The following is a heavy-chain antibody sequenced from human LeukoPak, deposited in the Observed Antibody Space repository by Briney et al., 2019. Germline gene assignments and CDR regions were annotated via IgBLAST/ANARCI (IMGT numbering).Heavy chain of an antibody. CDR3: ARHGDQYYYDSSGYYGYWFDP. Sequence: PSETLSLXCAVSGYSISSGYYWGWIRQPPGKGLEWIGSIYHSGSTYYNPSLKSRVTISVDTSKNQFSLKLSSVTAADTAVYYCARHGDQYYYDSSGYYGYWFDPWGQGTLVTVSS. D-gene: IGHD3-22*01. CDR2: IYHSGST. J-gene: IGHJ5*02. V-gene: IGHV4-38-2*01. CDR1: GYSISSGYY.